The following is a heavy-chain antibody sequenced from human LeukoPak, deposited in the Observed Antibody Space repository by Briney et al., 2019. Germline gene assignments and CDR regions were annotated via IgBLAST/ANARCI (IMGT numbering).Heavy chain of an antibody. V-gene: IGHV4-38-2*02. CDR2: VHQSGST. Sequence: SETLSLTCTVSGYSISSGYHYGWIRQPPGKGLEWIGSVHQSGSTYYNPSLKSRVTISIDNSKNQFSLKLTSVTAADTAVYYCGSQREWSLTEYHFDYWGQGTLVTVS. D-gene: IGHD3-3*01. J-gene: IGHJ4*02. CDR1: GYSISSGYH. CDR3: GSQREWSLTEYHFDY.